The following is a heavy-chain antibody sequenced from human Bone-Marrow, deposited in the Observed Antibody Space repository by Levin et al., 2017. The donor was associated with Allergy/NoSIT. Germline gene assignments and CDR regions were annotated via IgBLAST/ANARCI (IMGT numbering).Heavy chain of an antibody. CDR3: ARQILGHPTRWGAHDAFDI. V-gene: IGHV4-39*01. CDR2: IYYSGST. Sequence: PSETLSLTCTVSGGSISSSSYYWGWIRQPPGKGLEWIGSIYYSGSTYYNPSLKSRVTISVDTSKNQFSLKLSSVTAADTAVYYCARQILGHPTRWGAHDAFDIWGQGTMVTVSS. J-gene: IGHJ3*02. CDR1: GGSISSSSYY. D-gene: IGHD3-16*01.